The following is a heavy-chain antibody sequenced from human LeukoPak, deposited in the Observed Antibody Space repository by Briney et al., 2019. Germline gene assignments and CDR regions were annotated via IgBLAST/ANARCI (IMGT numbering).Heavy chain of an antibody. V-gene: IGHV3-33*06. CDR3: AKDAQRGFGYSNSLEY. CDR2: IWSDGTNQ. J-gene: IGHJ4*02. Sequence: PGRSLRLSCAASGFTFSHYGFHWVRQAPGKGLEWVAVIWSDGTNQFYADSVKGRFTISRDYSQKTVYLEMHSLRTEDTAMYYCAKDAQRGFGYSNSLEYWGPGTLVTVSS. D-gene: IGHD4-11*01. CDR1: GFTFSHYG.